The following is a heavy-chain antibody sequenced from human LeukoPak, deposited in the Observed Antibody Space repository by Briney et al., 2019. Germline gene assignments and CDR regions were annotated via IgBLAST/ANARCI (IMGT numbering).Heavy chain of an antibody. V-gene: IGHV3-64*01. CDR1: GFIFSGYI. D-gene: IGHD6-19*01. CDR3: TRRYGGHSGWAGYHDS. Sequence: GGSLRLSCVASGFIFSGYIMHWVRQAPGKGLEYVSAIRSDGSSTFYPNSVKGRFTISRDNSKSTLYLQLGSLRAEDPAVYYCTRRYGGHSGWAGYHDSWGQGTLVTVSS. CDR2: IRSDGSST. J-gene: IGHJ4*02.